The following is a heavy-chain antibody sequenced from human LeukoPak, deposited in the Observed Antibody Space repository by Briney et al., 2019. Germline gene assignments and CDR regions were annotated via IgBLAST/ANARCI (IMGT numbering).Heavy chain of an antibody. CDR3: AKIDSYGSGSPYPNGAFDI. Sequence: KPGGSLRLSCAASGFTFSSYSMNWVRQAPGKGLEWVSFISTRSSSIYYAESVKGRFTISRDNAKNQLYLQLDSLRAEDTAIYYCAKIDSYGSGSPYPNGAFDIWGQGTMVTVSS. CDR1: GFTFSSYS. J-gene: IGHJ3*02. D-gene: IGHD3-10*01. V-gene: IGHV3-21*01. CDR2: ISTRSSSI.